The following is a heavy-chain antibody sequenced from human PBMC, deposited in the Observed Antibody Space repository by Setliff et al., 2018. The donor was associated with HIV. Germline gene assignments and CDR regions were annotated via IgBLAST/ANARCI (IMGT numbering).Heavy chain of an antibody. CDR2: ISPSNGNT. D-gene: IGHD2-15*01. V-gene: IGHV1-18*01. CDR3: ARGYCGGGICYSPNWLDP. CDR1: GYTFSSYG. Sequence: GASVKVSCKASGYTFSSYGISWVRQAPGQGLEWMGWISPSNGNTDYAQKFRDRVTLTTDTSTSTAYMEIKSRTSDDTAVYYCARGYCGGGICYSPNWLDPWGQGTLVTVSS. J-gene: IGHJ5*02.